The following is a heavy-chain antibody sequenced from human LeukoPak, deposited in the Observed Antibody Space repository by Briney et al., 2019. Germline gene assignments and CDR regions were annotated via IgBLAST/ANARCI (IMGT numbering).Heavy chain of an antibody. Sequence: VQPGGSLTLSCAASGFNFRSYAMSWVRQAPGKGLEWVSAIGSSGSNTYYADSVKGRFTISRDNPRDILYVQMTSLRAEDTAIYYCAKAQIGVMEGNFDFWGQGALVTVSS. V-gene: IGHV3-23*05. CDR3: AKAQIGVMEGNFDF. D-gene: IGHD2-8*01. J-gene: IGHJ4*02. CDR1: GFNFRSYA. CDR2: IGSSGSNT.